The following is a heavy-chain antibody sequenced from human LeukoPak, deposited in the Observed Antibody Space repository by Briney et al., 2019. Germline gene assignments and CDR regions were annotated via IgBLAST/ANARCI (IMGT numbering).Heavy chain of an antibody. CDR3: AKDSGGGFSHGMDV. CDR2: ISYDGSNK. Sequence: GGSLRLSCAASGFTFSSYGMHWVRQAPGKGLEWVAVISYDGSNKYYADSVKGRFTISRDNSKNTLYLQMNSLRAEDTAVYYCAKDSGGGFSHGMDVWGQGTTVTVSS. V-gene: IGHV3-30*18. J-gene: IGHJ6*02. CDR1: GFTFSSYG. D-gene: IGHD4-23*01.